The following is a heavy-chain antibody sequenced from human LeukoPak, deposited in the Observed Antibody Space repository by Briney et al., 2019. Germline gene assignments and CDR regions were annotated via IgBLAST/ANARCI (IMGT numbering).Heavy chain of an antibody. V-gene: IGHV4-31*03. Sequence: SETLSLTCTVSGGSISSGGYCWSWIRQHPGKGLEWIGYIYYSGSTYYNPSLKSRVTISVDTSKNQFSLKLSSVTAADTAVYYCARVWGYCSSTSCYRSAFDIWGQGTMVTVSS. D-gene: IGHD2-2*02. CDR1: GGSISSGGYC. J-gene: IGHJ3*02. CDR3: ARVWGYCSSTSCYRSAFDI. CDR2: IYYSGST.